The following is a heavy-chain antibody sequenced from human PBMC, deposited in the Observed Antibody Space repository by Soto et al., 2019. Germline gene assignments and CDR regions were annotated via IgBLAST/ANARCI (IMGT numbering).Heavy chain of an antibody. CDR2: ISSSSSYI. CDR3: ARFRAPNELYYYYYGMDV. J-gene: IGHJ6*02. Sequence: EVQLVESGGGLVKPGGSLRLSCAASGFTFSSYSMNWVRQAPGKGLEWVSSISSSSSYIYYADSVKGRFTISRDNAKNSLYLQMNSLRAEDTAVYYCARFRAPNELYYYYYGMDVWGQGTTVTVSS. CDR1: GFTFSSYS. V-gene: IGHV3-21*01. D-gene: IGHD3-10*01.